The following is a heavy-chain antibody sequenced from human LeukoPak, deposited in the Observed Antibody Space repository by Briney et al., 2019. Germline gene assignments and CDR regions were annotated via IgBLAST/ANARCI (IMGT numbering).Heavy chain of an antibody. CDR3: VRERDYDTYFDY. Sequence: GGSLTLSCEVSGFSVHVNHMAWVRQGLGKGLEWVAVILPGGVTHYTDSLRDRFSISTDKSKNVLYLQMDTLRAEDTALYYCVRERDYDTYFDYWGRGTLVTVSS. J-gene: IGHJ4*02. V-gene: IGHV3-53*01. D-gene: IGHD4-17*01. CDR1: GFSVHVNH. CDR2: ILPGGVT.